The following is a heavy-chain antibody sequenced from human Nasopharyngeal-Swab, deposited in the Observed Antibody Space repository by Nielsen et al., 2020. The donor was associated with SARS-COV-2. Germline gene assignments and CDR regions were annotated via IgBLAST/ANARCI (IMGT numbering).Heavy chain of an antibody. V-gene: IGHV5-51*01. J-gene: IGHJ3*02. CDR3: ARHARMPLAGDAFKI. CDR2: AYPGDSDV. CDR1: GYMLRNYW. Sequence: KVSCKASGYMLRNYWIGWVRQVPGKGLEWMGIAYPGDSDVRYNPSFEGHVTISADNSVNSAYLQWSSLKASDTAIYYCARHARMPLAGDAFKIWGQGTAVTVSS. D-gene: IGHD6-19*01.